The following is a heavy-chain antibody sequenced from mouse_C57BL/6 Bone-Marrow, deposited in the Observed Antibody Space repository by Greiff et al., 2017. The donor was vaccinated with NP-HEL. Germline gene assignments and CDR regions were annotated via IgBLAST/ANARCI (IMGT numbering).Heavy chain of an antibody. CDR3: AREGGLRRRTYAMDY. CDR1: GFTFSDYY. J-gene: IGHJ4*01. Sequence: EVQVVESEGGLVQPGSSMKLSCTASGFTFSDYYMAWVRQVPEKGLEWVANINYDGSSTYYLDSLKSRFIISRDNAKNILYLQMRSLKSEDTATYYCAREGGLRRRTYAMDYRGQGTSVTVSS. CDR2: INYDGSST. V-gene: IGHV5-16*01. D-gene: IGHD2-4*01.